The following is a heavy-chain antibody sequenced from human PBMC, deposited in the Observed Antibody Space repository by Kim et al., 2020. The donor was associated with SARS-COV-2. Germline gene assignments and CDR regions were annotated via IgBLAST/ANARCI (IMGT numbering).Heavy chain of an antibody. J-gene: IGHJ4*02. CDR3: ARGNDYIWGTSRAYFDY. CDR1: GGSINSGDYY. Sequence: SETLPLTCTVSGGSINSGDYYWSWIRQPPGKGLEWIGHISNTGNTNYNPSLKSRITISTDTSKNLFSLNLSSVTAADTAVYYCARGNDYIWGTSRAYFDYWGQGTLVSVSS. V-gene: IGHV4-30-4*01. D-gene: IGHD3-16*02. CDR2: ISNTGNT.